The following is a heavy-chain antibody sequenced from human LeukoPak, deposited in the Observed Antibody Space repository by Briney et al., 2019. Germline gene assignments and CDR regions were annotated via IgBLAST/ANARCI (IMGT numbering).Heavy chain of an antibody. D-gene: IGHD5-18*01. J-gene: IGHJ4*02. CDR3: ARAGYSYGHRADY. CDR1: GFTFSSYA. Sequence: GGSLRLSCAASGFTFSSYAMHWVRQAPGKGLEWVAVISYDGSNKYYADSVKCRFTISRDNSKNTLYLQMTSLRAEDTAVYYCARAGYSYGHRADYWGQGTLVTVSS. CDR2: ISYDGSNK. V-gene: IGHV3-30-3*01.